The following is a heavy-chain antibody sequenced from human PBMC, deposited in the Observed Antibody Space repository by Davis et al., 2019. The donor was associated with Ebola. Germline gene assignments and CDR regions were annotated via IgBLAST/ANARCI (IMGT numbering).Heavy chain of an antibody. CDR2: TYYNSKWYN. CDR1: GDSVSSNSAA. J-gene: IGHJ5*02. Sequence: PSETLSLTCAISGDSVSSNSAAWNWIRQSPSRGLEWLGRTYYNSKWYNDYAVSVKSRITINPDTSKNQFSLQLNSVTPEDTAVYYCVRSEYKSGRVDPWGQGTLVTVSS. D-gene: IGHD2/OR15-2a*01. CDR3: VRSEYKSGRVDP. V-gene: IGHV6-1*01.